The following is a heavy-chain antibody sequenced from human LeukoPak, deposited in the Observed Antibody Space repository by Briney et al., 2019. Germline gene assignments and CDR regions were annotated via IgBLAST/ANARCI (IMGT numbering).Heavy chain of an antibody. J-gene: IGHJ3*02. CDR3: ARRDLVPVDTAMEGAAFDI. Sequence: PSQTLSLTCAISGDSVSSNSAAWNWIRQSPSRGLEWLGRTYYRSKWYNDYAVSVKSRITINPDTSKNQFSLQLSSVTAADTAVYYCARRDLVPVDTAMEGAAFDIWGQGTMVTVSS. CDR2: TYYRSKWYN. CDR1: GDSVSSNSAA. V-gene: IGHV6-1*01. D-gene: IGHD5-18*01.